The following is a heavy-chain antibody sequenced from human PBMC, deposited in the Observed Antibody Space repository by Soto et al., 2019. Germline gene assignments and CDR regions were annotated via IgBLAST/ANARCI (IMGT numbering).Heavy chain of an antibody. CDR2: IYYSGST. Sequence: ASETLSLTCTVSGGSISSGGYYWSWIRQHPGKGLECIGYIYYSGSTYYNPSLKSRVTISVDTSKNQFSLKLSSVTAADTAVYYCARESRTGPSYYFDYWGQGTLVTVSS. D-gene: IGHD3-10*01. J-gene: IGHJ4*02. CDR1: GGSISSGGYY. CDR3: ARESRTGPSYYFDY. V-gene: IGHV4-31*03.